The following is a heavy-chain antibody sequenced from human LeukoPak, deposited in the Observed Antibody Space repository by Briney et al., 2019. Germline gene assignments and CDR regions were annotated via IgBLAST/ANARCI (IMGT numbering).Heavy chain of an antibody. CDR3: ARVDPARYDFWSGYYTESYYYYGMDV. J-gene: IGHJ6*02. CDR2: XNXDXXXX. Sequence: XXNXDXXXXXXXDSVKGRFTISRDNARNTLYLQMNSLRAEDTAVYYCARVDPARYDFWSGYYTESYYYYGMDVWGQGTTVTVSS. V-gene: IGHV3-74*01. D-gene: IGHD3-3*01.